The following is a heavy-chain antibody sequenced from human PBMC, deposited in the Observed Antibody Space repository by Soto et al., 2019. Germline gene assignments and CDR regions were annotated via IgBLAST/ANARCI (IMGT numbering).Heavy chain of an antibody. CDR1: VFTFSTSS. V-gene: IGHV3-21*02. D-gene: IGHD5-12*01. CDR2: ISGSSSNI. J-gene: IGHJ4*02. Sequence: EVQLVESGGGLVKPGGSLRLSCAASVFTFSTSSMNWVRQAPGKGLEWVSSISGSSSNIYYADSVKGRFTISRDNTKNSLYLQMNSLRDEDTAVYYCARDNGYDAATLDYWGQGTLVTVSS. CDR3: ARDNGYDAATLDY.